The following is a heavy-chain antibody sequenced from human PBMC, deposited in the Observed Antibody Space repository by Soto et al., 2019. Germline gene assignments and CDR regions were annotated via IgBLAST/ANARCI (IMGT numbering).Heavy chain of an antibody. CDR2: MNPNSGNT. CDR3: ARGGAGDCISTSCLHNWFDP. J-gene: IGHJ5*02. D-gene: IGHD2-2*01. V-gene: IGHV1-8*01. CDR1: GYTFTSYD. Sequence: QVQLVQSGAEVKKPGASVKVSCKASGYTFTSYDINWVRQATGQGLEWMGWMNPNSGNTGYAQKFQGRVTMTRNTSKSTAYTELSSLRSEDTAVYYCARGGAGDCISTSCLHNWFDPWGQRALVTVSS.